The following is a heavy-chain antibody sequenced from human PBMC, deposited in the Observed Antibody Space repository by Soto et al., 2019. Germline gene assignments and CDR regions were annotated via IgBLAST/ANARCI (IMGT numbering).Heavy chain of an antibody. J-gene: IGHJ6*03. CDR2: IHYSGST. Sequence: QVQLQESGPGLVKPSETLSLTCTVSGGSISSYYWSWIRQPPGKGLEWIGYIHYSGSTNYNPSLKSRVTISVDTSKNQFSLKLSSVTAADTAVYYCARDAAALTYYYMDVWGKGTTVTVSS. CDR1: GGSISSYY. D-gene: IGHD6-13*01. CDR3: ARDAAALTYYYMDV. V-gene: IGHV4-59*01.